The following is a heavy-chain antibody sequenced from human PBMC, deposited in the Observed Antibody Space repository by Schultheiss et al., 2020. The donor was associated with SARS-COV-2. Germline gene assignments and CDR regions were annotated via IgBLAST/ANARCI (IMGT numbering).Heavy chain of an antibody. Sequence: ASVKVSCKASGYTFTSYYMHWVRQAPGQGLEWMGWINPNSGGTNYAQKFQGRVTMTRDTSISTAYMELSRLRSDDTAVYYCARDRLMTRSGYNWFDPWGQGTLVTVSS. J-gene: IGHJ5*02. CDR2: INPNSGGT. V-gene: IGHV1-2*02. CDR3: ARDRLMTRSGYNWFDP. D-gene: IGHD3-9*01. CDR1: GYTFTSYY.